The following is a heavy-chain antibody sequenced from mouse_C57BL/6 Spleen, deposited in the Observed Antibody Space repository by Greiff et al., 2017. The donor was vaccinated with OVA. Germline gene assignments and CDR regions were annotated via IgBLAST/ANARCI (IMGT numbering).Heavy chain of an antibody. J-gene: IGHJ4*01. CDR1: GYTFTSYG. CDR3: ARFRAFYYDCDYAMDY. V-gene: IGHV1-81*01. CDR2: IYPRSGNT. Sequence: VQLQQSGAELARPGASVKLSCKASGYTFTSYGISWVKQRTGQGLEWIGEIYPRSGNTYYNEKFKGKATLTADKSSSTAYMELRSLTSEDSAVYFCARFRAFYYDCDYAMDYWGQGTSVTVSS. D-gene: IGHD2-4*01.